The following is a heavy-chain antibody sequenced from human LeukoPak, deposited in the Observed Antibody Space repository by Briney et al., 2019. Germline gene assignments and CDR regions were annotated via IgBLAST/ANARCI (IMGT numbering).Heavy chain of an antibody. CDR2: ISSGSSYT. D-gene: IGHD3-10*01. J-gene: IGHJ4*02. CDR3: ARQQYASGNSYYLDY. CDR1: GFRFSDYY. Sequence: GGSLRLSCAASGFRFSDYYMSWIRQAPGKGLEWVSYISSGSSYTNYADSVKGRFTISRDNAKNSLYLQMNSLRAEDTAVYYCARQQYASGNSYYLDYWGQGTLVTVSS. V-gene: IGHV3-11*03.